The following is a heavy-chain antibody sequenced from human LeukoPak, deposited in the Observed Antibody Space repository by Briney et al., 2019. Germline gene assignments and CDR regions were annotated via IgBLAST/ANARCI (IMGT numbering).Heavy chain of an antibody. Sequence: GASVKVSCKASGYTFTSYAMHWLRQAPGQRLEWMGWINAGNGNTKYSQRFQGRVTITRDTSAGTAYMELSSLRSEDTAVYYCARVGYDILTGYYRYGMDVWGKGTTVTVSS. J-gene: IGHJ6*04. CDR2: INAGNGNT. V-gene: IGHV1-3*01. CDR3: ARVGYDILTGYYRYGMDV. CDR1: GYTFTSYA. D-gene: IGHD3-9*01.